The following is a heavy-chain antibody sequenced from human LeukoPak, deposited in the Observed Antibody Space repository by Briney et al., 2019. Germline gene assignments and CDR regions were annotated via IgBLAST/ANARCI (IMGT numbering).Heavy chain of an antibody. Sequence: PSETLSLTCTVSGDSITSGGYYWSWIRQRPGKGLEWIGYIYKTGSTYYNPSLKSRVTMSVDTSRNQFSLKVNSVTAADTAVYYYARDVLRWGQGTLVTVSS. CDR1: GDSITSGGYY. J-gene: IGHJ4*02. CDR3: ARDVLR. CDR2: IYKTGST. V-gene: IGHV4-31*03.